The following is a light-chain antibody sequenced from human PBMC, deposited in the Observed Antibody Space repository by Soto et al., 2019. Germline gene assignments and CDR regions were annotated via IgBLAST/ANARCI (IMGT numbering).Light chain of an antibody. J-gene: IGKJ2*01. CDR1: QSISSW. CDR3: QHYNGPSFT. Sequence: DIQMTQSPSTLSASVGDRVTITCRSSQSISSWLAWYQQKPGKAPKVLIYRASALESGVPSRFSGSGSGTDFTLTISSLQPDDVGTYYCQHYNGPSFTFGQGTKLEIK. CDR2: RAS. V-gene: IGKV1-5*03.